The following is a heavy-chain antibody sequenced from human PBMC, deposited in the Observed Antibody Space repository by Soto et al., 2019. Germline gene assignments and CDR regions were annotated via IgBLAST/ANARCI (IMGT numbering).Heavy chain of an antibody. CDR1: GYTFTSYY. V-gene: IGHV1-46*03. CDR2: INPSGGST. D-gene: IGHD3-22*01. Sequence: GSSGKLSCKASGYTFTSYYINWVRQPLVQVLECMVIINPSGGSTSYXXKFQGRVXXTRDTSTSTVXMELSXLRSEDTGVXYYDSSGYYYHRDALDISGQGTIVTGS. CDR3: DSSGYYYHRDALDI. J-gene: IGHJ3*02.